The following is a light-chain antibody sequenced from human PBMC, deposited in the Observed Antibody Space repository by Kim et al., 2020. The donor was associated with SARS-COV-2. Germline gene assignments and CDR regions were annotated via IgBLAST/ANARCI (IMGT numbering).Light chain of an antibody. CDR3: QQYSVYPLT. CDR1: QGINNH. J-gene: IGKJ4*01. CDR2: AAS. V-gene: IGKV1-16*02. Sequence: ASIGDRGTITCRASQGINNHLAWFQQKPGKAPKSLIYAASTLLSGVPSKFSGSGFGTDFTLTISSLQPEDFATYYCQQYSVYPLTFGGGTKVDIK.